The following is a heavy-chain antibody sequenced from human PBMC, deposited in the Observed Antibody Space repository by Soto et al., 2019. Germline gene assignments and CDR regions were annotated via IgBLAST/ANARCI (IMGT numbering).Heavy chain of an antibody. CDR2: INPNSGDT. J-gene: IGHJ6*02. CDR3: ARDARGTRGFDEMDI. D-gene: IGHD3-9*01. Sequence: ASVKVSCKASGGTFSTHAIIWVRQAPGRGLEWMGWINPNSGDTEYAQNFQGRVTMTRDTSFNLVYMEMSGLMSDDTAVYYCARDARGTRGFDEMDIWGQGTTVTVSS. CDR1: GGTFSTHA. V-gene: IGHV1-2*02.